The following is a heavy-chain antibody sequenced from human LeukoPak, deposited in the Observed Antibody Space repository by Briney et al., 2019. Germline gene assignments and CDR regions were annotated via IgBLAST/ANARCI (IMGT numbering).Heavy chain of an antibody. V-gene: IGHV4-30-2*01. CDR3: ARLVAGPYYFDY. CDR2: IYHSGST. CDR1: GGSISSGGYY. D-gene: IGHD2-21*01. Sequence: SETLSLTCTVSGGSISSGGYYWSWIRQPPGKGLEWIGYIYHSGSTYYNPSLKSRVTISVDRSKNQFSLKLSSVTAADTAVYYCARLVAGPYYFDYWGQGTLVTVSS. J-gene: IGHJ4*02.